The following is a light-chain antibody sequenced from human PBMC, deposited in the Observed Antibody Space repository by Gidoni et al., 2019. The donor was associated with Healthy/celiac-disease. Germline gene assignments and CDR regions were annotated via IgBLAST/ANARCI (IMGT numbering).Light chain of an antibody. CDR2: GAS. CDR1: QSVSSSY. J-gene: IGKJ1*01. CDR3: QQYGSSPT. V-gene: IGKV3-20*01. Sequence: EIVLTQSPGTLSLSPGERATLSCRASQSVSSSYFAWYQQKPGQAPRLLTYGASSRATGIPDRFSGSGSGTDFTLTISRLEPEDFAVYYCQQYGSSPTFGQGTKVEIK.